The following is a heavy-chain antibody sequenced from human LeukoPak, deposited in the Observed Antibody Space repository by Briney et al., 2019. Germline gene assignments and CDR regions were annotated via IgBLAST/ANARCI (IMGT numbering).Heavy chain of an antibody. CDR3: ARVNYDFWSGYYVGHYFDY. CDR1: GGSFSGYY. Sequence: SETLSLTCSVYGGSFSGYYWSWIRQPPGKGLEWIGEINRSGSTNYNPSLKSRVTISVDTSKNQFSLKLSSVTAADTAVYYCARVNYDFWSGYYVGHYFDYWGQGTLVTVSS. CDR2: INRSGST. J-gene: IGHJ4*02. D-gene: IGHD3-3*01. V-gene: IGHV4-34*01.